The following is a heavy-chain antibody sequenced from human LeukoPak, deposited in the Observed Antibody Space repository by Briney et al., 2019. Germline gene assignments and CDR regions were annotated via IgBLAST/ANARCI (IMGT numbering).Heavy chain of an antibody. J-gene: IGHJ4*02. V-gene: IGHV3-23*01. D-gene: IGHD6-19*01. Sequence: GGSLRLSCLGSGFRFSNKSMNWVRQAPGKGLEWVSAISGSGGSTYYADSVKGRFTISRDNSKNTLYLQMNSLRAEDTAVYYCAKYGFLGSSSGWYYDYWGQGTLVTVSS. CDR2: ISGSGGST. CDR1: GFRFSNKS. CDR3: AKYGFLGSSSGWYYDY.